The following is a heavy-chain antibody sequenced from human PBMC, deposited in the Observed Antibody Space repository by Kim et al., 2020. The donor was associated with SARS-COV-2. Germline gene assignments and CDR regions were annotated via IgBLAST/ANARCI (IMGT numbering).Heavy chain of an antibody. Sequence: GGSLRLSCAASGFTFSSYGMHWVRQAPGKGLEWVAVISYDGSNKYYADSVKGRFTTSRANSKNTLYLQMNSLTAEDTAVYYCSKDRGQYTFYYYGMDVWG. CDR2: ISYDGSNK. V-gene: IGHV3-30*18. CDR1: GFTFSSYG. D-gene: IGHD2-2*02. CDR3: SKDRGQYTFYYYGMDV. J-gene: IGHJ6*01.